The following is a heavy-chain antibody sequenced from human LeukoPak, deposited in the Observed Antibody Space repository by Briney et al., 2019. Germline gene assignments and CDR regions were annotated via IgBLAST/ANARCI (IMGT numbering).Heavy chain of an antibody. Sequence: PGGSVRVSCAASGFTFSSYSMNWVRQAPGKGLEWVGSISSNSSYIYYADSVKGRFTISRGNSKNTLYLQMNSLKAEDTAVYYCARGVWFGESWAGYWRQGTLVTVSS. J-gene: IGHJ4*02. CDR1: GFTFSSYS. D-gene: IGHD3-10*01. CDR3: ARGVWFGESWAGY. V-gene: IGHV3-21*04. CDR2: ISSNSSYI.